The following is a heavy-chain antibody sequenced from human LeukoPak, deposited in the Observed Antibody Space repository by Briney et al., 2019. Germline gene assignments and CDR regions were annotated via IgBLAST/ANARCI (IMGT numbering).Heavy chain of an antibody. V-gene: IGHV3-48*01. J-gene: IGHJ4*02. D-gene: IGHD5-24*01. CDR1: GFTFSAYN. Sequence: GGSLRLSCAASGFTFSAYNMIWVRQAPGKGLEWLSYISGSSSAIYYADSVQGRFTISRDNAKNSLSLQMNSLRAEDTAVYYCAKGVWMATRTSADYWGQGTLVTVSS. CDR3: AKGVWMATRTSADY. CDR2: ISGSSSAI.